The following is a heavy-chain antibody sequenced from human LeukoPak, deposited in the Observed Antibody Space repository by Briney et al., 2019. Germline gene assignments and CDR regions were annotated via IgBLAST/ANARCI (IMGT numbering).Heavy chain of an antibody. Sequence: SGGSLRLSCAASGFTFSSYSMNWVRQAPGKGLEWVSYISSSSSTIYYADSVKGRFTISRDNAKNSLYLQMNSLRAEDTAVYYCARAVLGSGYYPPFDYWGQGTLVTVSS. CDR2: ISSSSSTI. D-gene: IGHD3-22*01. V-gene: IGHV3-48*01. CDR3: ARAVLGSGYYPPFDY. CDR1: GFTFSSYS. J-gene: IGHJ4*02.